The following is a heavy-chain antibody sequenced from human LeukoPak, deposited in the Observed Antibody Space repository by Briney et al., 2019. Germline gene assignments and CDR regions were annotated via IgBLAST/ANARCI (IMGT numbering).Heavy chain of an antibody. CDR1: GFTFDDYA. J-gene: IGHJ4*02. D-gene: IGHD3-10*01. CDR3: ARFRGSRPFDY. CDR2: ISWNSGSI. V-gene: IGHV3-9*01. Sequence: GMSLSLSCAASGFTFDDYAVHWVRQAPGKGLEWVSSISWNSGSIGYADSVKGRFTISRDNAKNSLYLQMNSLRAEDTAFYYCARFRGSRPFDYWGQGTLVTVSS.